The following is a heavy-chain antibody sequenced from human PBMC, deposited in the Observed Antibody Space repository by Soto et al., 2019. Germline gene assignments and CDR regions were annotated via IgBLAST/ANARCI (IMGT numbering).Heavy chain of an antibody. V-gene: IGHV4-59*01. CDR2: VYYSGSV. D-gene: IGHD3-9*01. CDR1: GDSIRPYY. CDR3: ARVTYNSFTAYSYYFDY. Sequence: SETLSLTCTVSGDSIRPYYWTWIRQPPGKVFELIGYVYYSGSVNYKSSLKSRVTMSVDTSKNQFSLRLNSVTAADTAVYYCARVTYNSFTAYSYYFDYWGQGTLVTV. J-gene: IGHJ4*02.